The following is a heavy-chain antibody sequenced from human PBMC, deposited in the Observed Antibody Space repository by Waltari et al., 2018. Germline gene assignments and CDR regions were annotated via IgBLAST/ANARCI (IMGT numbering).Heavy chain of an antibody. CDR3: ARDTPGDGIDY. CDR1: GFTFSHHW. V-gene: IGHV3-74*01. CDR2: ANSDGSSP. Sequence: EVQLVESGGVLVQPGGSLRLSCAASGFTFSHHWMHWVRQVPGKGLIWVSHANSDGSSPTYADSVKGRFTISRDNAKNTLYLQMNSLRAEDTAIYYCARDTPGDGIDYWGQGILVTVSS. D-gene: IGHD7-27*01. J-gene: IGHJ4*02.